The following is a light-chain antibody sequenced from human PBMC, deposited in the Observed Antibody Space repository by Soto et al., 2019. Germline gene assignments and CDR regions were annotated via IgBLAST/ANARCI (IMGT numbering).Light chain of an antibody. Sequence: EIVLTQSPVTLSFSPGERATLSCRASQSVSYYLAWYQQKPGQAPRLLIYDASNRATGIPARFSGSGSGTDFTLTISSLEPEDFAVYYCQQRSNWWTFGQGTKVDIK. J-gene: IGKJ1*01. V-gene: IGKV3-11*01. CDR3: QQRSNWWT. CDR2: DAS. CDR1: QSVSYY.